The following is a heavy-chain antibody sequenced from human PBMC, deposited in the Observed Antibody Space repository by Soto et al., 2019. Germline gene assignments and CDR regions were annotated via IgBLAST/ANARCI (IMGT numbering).Heavy chain of an antibody. CDR1: GYTFTSYG. CDR3: ARAKSSWYPTYNWFDP. Sequence: GASVKVSCKASGYTFTSYGISWVRQAPGQGLEWMGWISAYNGNTNYAQKLQGRVTMTTDTSTSTAYMELRSLRSDDTAVYYCARAKSSWYPTYNWFDPWGQGTLVTVSS. CDR2: ISAYNGNT. J-gene: IGHJ5*02. D-gene: IGHD6-13*01. V-gene: IGHV1-18*01.